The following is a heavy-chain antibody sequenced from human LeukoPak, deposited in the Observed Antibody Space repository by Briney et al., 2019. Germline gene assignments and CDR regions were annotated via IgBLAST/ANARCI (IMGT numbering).Heavy chain of an antibody. CDR3: ARLTSGWHSNFDY. Sequence: GESLKISCKGSGYTFTNYWIGWVRQMSGKGLEWMGIIYPGDSDTRYSPSFQGQVTISADKSISTAYLQWSSLKASDNAMYYCARLTSGWHSNFDYWGQGTLVTVSS. V-gene: IGHV5-51*01. J-gene: IGHJ4*02. CDR1: GYTFTNYW. D-gene: IGHD6-19*01. CDR2: IYPGDSDT.